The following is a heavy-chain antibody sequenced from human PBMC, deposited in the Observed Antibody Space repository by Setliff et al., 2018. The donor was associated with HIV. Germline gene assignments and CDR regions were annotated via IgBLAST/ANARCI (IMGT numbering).Heavy chain of an antibody. D-gene: IGHD6-13*01. J-gene: IGHJ4*02. Sequence: PSETLSLTCSVSGHSIRSGYYWGWIRQPPGKGLEWIGTMYHSGSTYYNPSLQGRVTMFFDTSEDHFSLRLSSVTAADTAVYYCARQQHSSDLKIWNYWGQGTLVTVSP. V-gene: IGHV4-38-2*01. CDR1: GHSIRSGYY. CDR2: MYHSGST. CDR3: ARQQHSSDLKIWNY.